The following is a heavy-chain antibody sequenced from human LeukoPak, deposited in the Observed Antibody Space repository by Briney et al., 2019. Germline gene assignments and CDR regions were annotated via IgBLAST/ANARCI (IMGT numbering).Heavy chain of an antibody. V-gene: IGHV4-59*01. CDR3: ARGQRYCSSTSCQNWFDP. CDR2: IYYSGST. D-gene: IGHD2-2*01. J-gene: IGHJ5*02. Sequence: SETLSLTCTVSGGSISSYHWSWIRQPPGKGLECIGYIYYSGSTNYNPSLKSRVTISVDTSKNQFSLKLSSVTAADTAVYYCARGQRYCSSTSCQNWFDPWGQGTLVTVSS. CDR1: GGSISSYH.